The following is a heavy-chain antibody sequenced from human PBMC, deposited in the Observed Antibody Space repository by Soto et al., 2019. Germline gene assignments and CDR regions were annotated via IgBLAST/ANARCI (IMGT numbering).Heavy chain of an antibody. CDR3: ARSGESYGYIDY. V-gene: IGHV4-34*01. J-gene: IGHJ4*02. CDR1: GGSFSGYY. D-gene: IGHD5-18*01. CDR2: INHSGST. Sequence: QLQLQQWGAGLLKPSETLSLTGAVYGGSFSGYYWSWIRQPPGKGLECIGEINHSGSTNYNPSLKSCVAISVDSSKYQYSLKLSSGTAADTAVYYCARSGESYGYIDYWGQGSLVTVCS.